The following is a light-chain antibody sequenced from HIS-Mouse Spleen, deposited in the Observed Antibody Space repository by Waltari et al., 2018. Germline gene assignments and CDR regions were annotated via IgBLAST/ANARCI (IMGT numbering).Light chain of an antibody. CDR3: QQYYSTPYT. J-gene: IGKJ2*01. CDR2: WAS. Sequence: DIVMTQSPDPPAVSLGERATITFTSSQSDLYISNNKNYLAWYQHKPGHPPKLLIYWASTRESGVPDRFSGSGSGTDFTLTISSLQAEDVAVYYCQQYYSTPYTFGQGTKLEIK. CDR1: QSDLYISNNKNY. V-gene: IGKV4-1*01.